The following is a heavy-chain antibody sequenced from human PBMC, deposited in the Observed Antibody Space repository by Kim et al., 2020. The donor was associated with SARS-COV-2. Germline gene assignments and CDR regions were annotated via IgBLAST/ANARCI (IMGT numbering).Heavy chain of an antibody. J-gene: IGHJ1*01. D-gene: IGHD3-9*01. CDR2: E. V-gene: IGHV3-7*03. CDR3: ARTLTGTTESFEY. Sequence: EYYGDSVGGRFTVSGDGANMYLQMNSLRAEDTAVYYCARTLTGTTESFEYWGRGTLVTVSS.